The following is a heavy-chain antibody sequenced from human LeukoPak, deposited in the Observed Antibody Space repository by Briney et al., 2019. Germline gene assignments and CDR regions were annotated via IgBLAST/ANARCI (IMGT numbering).Heavy chain of an antibody. V-gene: IGHV3-74*01. Sequence: AGGSLRLSCAASGFTLKSYWMHWVRQAPGKGLVWVSRIDNDGSSANYADSVKGRFTVSRDNAKNTLYLQMNSLGAKDTAVYYCARDDKLKFDYWGQGTLVTVSS. J-gene: IGHJ4*02. CDR1: GFTLKSYW. CDR3: ARDDKLKFDY. CDR2: IDNDGSSA.